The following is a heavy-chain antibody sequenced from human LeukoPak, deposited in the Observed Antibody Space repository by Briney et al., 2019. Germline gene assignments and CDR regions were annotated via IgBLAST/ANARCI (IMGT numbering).Heavy chain of an antibody. CDR3: ARSPDNYGLDY. V-gene: IGHV3-66*01. D-gene: IGHD5-18*01. J-gene: IGHJ4*02. Sequence: GGSLRLSCAASGFTVSNNYMSWVRQAPGKGLEWVSVIYSGGSTYYADSVKGRFTFSRDNSKNTLYLQMNSLRAEDTAVYYCARSPDNYGLDYWGQGTLVTVSS. CDR1: GFTVSNNY. CDR2: IYSGGST.